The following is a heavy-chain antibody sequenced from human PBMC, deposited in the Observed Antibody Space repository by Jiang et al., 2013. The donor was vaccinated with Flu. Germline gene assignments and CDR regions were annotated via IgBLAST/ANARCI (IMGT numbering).Heavy chain of an antibody. CDR3: AGIRGRYCSGGSCYSKGRRWFDP. J-gene: IGHJ5*02. V-gene: IGHV4-34*01. CDR1: GGSFSGYY. D-gene: IGHD2-15*01. CDR2: INHSGST. Sequence: LLKPSETLSLTCAVYGGSFSGYYWSWIRQPPGKGLEWIGEINHSGSTNYNPSLKSRVTISVDTSKNQFSLKLSSVTAADTAVYYCAGIRGRYCSGGSCYSKGRRWFDPWGQGTLVTVSS.